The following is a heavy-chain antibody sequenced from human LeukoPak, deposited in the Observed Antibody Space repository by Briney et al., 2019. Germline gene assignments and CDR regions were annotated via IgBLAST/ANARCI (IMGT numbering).Heavy chain of an antibody. J-gene: IGHJ4*02. CDR1: GLTFSIYT. Sequence: PGGSLRLSCVASGLTFSIYTMSWVRQAPGVGLEWVATINQDGNAKYYVDSVKGRFAISRDNTKNSLSLQMSSLRDEDSGIYYCATHNYWRKDYWGQGTLVTVSS. CDR2: INQDGNAK. V-gene: IGHV3-7*01. CDR3: ATHNYWRKDY. D-gene: IGHD5-24*01.